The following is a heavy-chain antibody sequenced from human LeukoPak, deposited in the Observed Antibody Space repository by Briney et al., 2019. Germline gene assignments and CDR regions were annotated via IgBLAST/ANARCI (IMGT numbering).Heavy chain of an antibody. D-gene: IGHD5-18*01. CDR2: MNADGSTS. CDR1: GFTFSGHW. V-gene: IGHV3-74*01. J-gene: IGHJ4*02. CDR3: TSDTVNTAVGIDY. Sequence: PGGSLRLSCAGSGFTFSGHWMHWVRQAPGKGLVWVSRMNADGSTSNYADSVKGRFTISRDNARNTLHLQMDSLSAEDTAVYYCTSDTVNTAVGIDYWGQGTLVTVSS.